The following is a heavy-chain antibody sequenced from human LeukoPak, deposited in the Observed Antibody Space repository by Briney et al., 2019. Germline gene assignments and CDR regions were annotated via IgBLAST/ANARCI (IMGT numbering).Heavy chain of an antibody. Sequence: GRSLRLSCAASGFTFSSYAMHWVRQAPGKGLEWVAVITYDGSNKYYADSVKGRFTISRDNSKNTLYLQMNSLRAEDTAVYYCARSRRYYYDSSHDYWGQGTLVTVSS. CDR3: ARSRRYYYDSSHDY. CDR1: GFTFSSYA. J-gene: IGHJ4*02. V-gene: IGHV3-30-3*01. D-gene: IGHD3-22*01. CDR2: ITYDGSNK.